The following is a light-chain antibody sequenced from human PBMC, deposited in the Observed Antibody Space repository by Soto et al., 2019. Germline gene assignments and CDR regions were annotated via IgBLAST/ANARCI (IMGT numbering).Light chain of an antibody. CDR3: SSHAVTNMI. J-gene: IGLJ2*01. CDR2: EVN. V-gene: IGLV2-8*01. CDR1: SRDVGAYNY. Sequence: QSALTQPPSASGSPGQSVTISCTGTSRDVGAYNYVSWYQQHPGKAPKLIIYEVNKRPSGVPDRFSGSKSGNTASLTVSGLQGDDEADYYCSSHAVTNMIFGGVTQLTVL.